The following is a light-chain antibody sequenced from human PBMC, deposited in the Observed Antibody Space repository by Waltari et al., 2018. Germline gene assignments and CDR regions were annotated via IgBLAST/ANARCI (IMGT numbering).Light chain of an antibody. CDR1: SSDIGSYNY. V-gene: IGLV2-8*01. CDR3: SSYAGIKNYVL. J-gene: IGLJ2*01. Sequence: QSALTQPPSASGSPGQSVIISCTGTSSDIGSYNYVSWYQQHPGRAPKLIIHGVTHRPVGVPDRSSASKSGNTASLTVSGLQAEDEAKYYCSSYAGIKNYVLFGGGTQLTVL. CDR2: GVT.